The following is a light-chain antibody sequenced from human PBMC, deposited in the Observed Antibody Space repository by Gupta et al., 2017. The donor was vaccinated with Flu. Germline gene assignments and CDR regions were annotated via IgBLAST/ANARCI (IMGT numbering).Light chain of an antibody. CDR2: GGS. CDR1: KIGEKS. CDR3: HVWDYTTDQQV. Sequence: GQTATITCGGDKIGEKSVHWYQQKPGQAPVLGACGGSGRPSGIPERFSVSASGNTATLTLSGVEAGDEADYDCHVWDYTTDQQVCGTGTTVTVL. J-gene: IGLJ1*01. V-gene: IGLV3-21*02.